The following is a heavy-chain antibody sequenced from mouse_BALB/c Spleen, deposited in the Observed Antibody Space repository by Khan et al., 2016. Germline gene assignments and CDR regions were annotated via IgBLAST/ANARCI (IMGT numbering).Heavy chain of an antibody. CDR3: ARIQAPPGPFGY. CDR1: GYTFTNYG. Sequence: QIQLVQSGPELKRPGETVKISCKASGYTFTNYGMNWVKQAPGKGLKWMGWINTYTGEPTYGDDFKGRFAFSLETSASTAYLQINNLKHEDTATYFGARIQAPPGPFGYWGKGTLVTVSA. V-gene: IGHV9-3-1*01. CDR2: INTYTGEP. J-gene: IGHJ3*02.